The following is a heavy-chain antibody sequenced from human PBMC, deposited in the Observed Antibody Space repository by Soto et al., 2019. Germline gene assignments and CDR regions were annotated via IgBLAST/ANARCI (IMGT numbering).Heavy chain of an antibody. CDR1: GYTFTSYG. CDR2: ISAYNGNT. V-gene: IGHV1-18*01. Sequence: ASVKXSCKASGYTFTSYGISWVRQAPGQGLEWMGWISAYNGNTNYAQKLQGRVTMTTDTSTSTAYMELRSLRSDDTAVYYCARVSYYDILTGPYYFDYWGQGTLVTVSS. CDR3: ARVSYYDILTGPYYFDY. J-gene: IGHJ4*02. D-gene: IGHD3-9*01.